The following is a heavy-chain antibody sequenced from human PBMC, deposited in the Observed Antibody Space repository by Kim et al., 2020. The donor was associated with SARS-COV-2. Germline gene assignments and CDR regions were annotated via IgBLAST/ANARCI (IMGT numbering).Heavy chain of an antibody. D-gene: IGHD1-26*01. V-gene: IGHV4-59*01. J-gene: IGHJ3*02. CDR1: GGSISSYY. Sequence: SETLSLTCTVSGGSISSYYWNWIRLAPGKGLEWIGSIYDSGSTRHNPSLKSRVTISLDTSKNQFSLKLTSVTAADTAVYYCARHPTSDALSRGFDIWGQG. CDR2: IYDSGST. CDR3: ARHPTSDALSRGFDI.